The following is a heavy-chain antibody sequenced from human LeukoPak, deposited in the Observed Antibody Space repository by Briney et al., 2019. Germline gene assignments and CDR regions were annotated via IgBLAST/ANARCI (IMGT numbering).Heavy chain of an antibody. D-gene: IGHD3-3*01. Sequence: SGGSLRLSCAASGFTFSSYAMSWVRQAPGKGLEWVSAISGSGGSTYYADSVKGRFTISRDNSKNTLYLQMNSLRAEDTAVYYCAKAVGITIFGVVNSDYWGQGTLVTVSS. CDR3: AKAVGITIFGVVNSDY. CDR2: ISGSGGST. V-gene: IGHV3-23*01. CDR1: GFTFSSYA. J-gene: IGHJ4*02.